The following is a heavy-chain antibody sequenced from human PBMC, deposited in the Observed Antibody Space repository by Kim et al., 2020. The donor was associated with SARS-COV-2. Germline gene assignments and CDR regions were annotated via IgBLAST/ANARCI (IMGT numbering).Heavy chain of an antibody. Sequence: YADYVKGRFAISRDNAKNTLSLQMNSLRAEDTAVYYCARGDPGAATYFDSWGQGTLVTVSS. D-gene: IGHD1-26*01. J-gene: IGHJ4*02. V-gene: IGHV3-74*01. CDR3: ARGDPGAATYFDS.